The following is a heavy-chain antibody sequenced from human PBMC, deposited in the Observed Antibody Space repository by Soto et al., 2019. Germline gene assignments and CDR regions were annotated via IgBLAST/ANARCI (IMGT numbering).Heavy chain of an antibody. CDR3: ASRLDSYNIWAA. Sequence: SGPLSLTFDAFGGSFSGHCWSWIRQLPGKGLEWSGEINNSGSSNYNPSLKSRVTISVDTSKSQFSLKLSSLIAADTAVYFCASRLDSYNIWAAWGQGTVVTVSS. D-gene: IGHD2-21*01. CDR2: INNSGSS. V-gene: IGHV4-34*01. CDR1: GGSFSGHC. J-gene: IGHJ5*02.